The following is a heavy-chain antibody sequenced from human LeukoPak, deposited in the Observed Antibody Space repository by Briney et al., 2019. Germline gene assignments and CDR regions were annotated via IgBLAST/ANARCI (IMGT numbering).Heavy chain of an antibody. D-gene: IGHD2-15*01. Sequence: SETLSLTCTVSGGSISSYYWSWIRQPPGKGLEWIGYIYYSGSTNYNPSLKSRVTISVDTSKNQFSLKLSSVTAADTAVYYCAGVGSLYWYFDLWGRGTLVTVSS. CDR3: AGVGSLYWYFDL. CDR1: GGSISSYY. CDR2: IYYSGST. V-gene: IGHV4-59*01. J-gene: IGHJ2*01.